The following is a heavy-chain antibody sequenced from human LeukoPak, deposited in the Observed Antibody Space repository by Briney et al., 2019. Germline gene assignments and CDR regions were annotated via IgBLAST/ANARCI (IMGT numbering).Heavy chain of an antibody. CDR2: IKQDESEK. CDR1: AFTFSSYW. J-gene: IGHJ4*02. V-gene: IGHV3-7*01. Sequence: GGSLRLSCAASAFTFSSYWMSWVRQAPGKGLEWVASIKQDESEKYYVDSVKGRFSISKDNAKNSLYLQLNSLRAEDTAVYYCAREGDGYNSPIDYWGQGTLVTVSS. D-gene: IGHD5-24*01. CDR3: AREGDGYNSPIDY.